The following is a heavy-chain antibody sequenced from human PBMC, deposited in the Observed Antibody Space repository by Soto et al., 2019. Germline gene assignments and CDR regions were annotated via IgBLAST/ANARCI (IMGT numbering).Heavy chain of an antibody. CDR3: AREPVVTMFDP. CDR1: GGSISSGDYY. J-gene: IGHJ5*02. V-gene: IGHV4-30-4*01. CDR2: IYYSGST. D-gene: IGHD3-22*01. Sequence: QVQLQESGPGLVKPSQTLSLTCTVSGGSISSGDYYWSWIRQPPGKGLEWIGYIYYSGSTYYNPSPKSXXTXSXXTSKHQSSLKLSSVTAADTAVYYCAREPVVTMFDPWGQGTLVTVSS.